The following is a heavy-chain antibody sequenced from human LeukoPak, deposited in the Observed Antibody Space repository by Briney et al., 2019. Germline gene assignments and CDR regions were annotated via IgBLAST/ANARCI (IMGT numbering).Heavy chain of an antibody. CDR2: IRYDGSNK. J-gene: IGHJ6*03. Sequence: GGSLRLSCAASGFTFSSYGMHWVRQAPGKGPEWVAFIRYDGSNKYYADSVKGRFTISRDNSKNTLYLQMNSLRAEDTAVYYCARDFSDVKGGDSGDYYYYYYMDVWGKGTTVTISS. CDR3: ARDFSDVKGGDSGDYYYYYYMDV. V-gene: IGHV3-30*02. CDR1: GFTFSSYG. D-gene: IGHD3-22*01.